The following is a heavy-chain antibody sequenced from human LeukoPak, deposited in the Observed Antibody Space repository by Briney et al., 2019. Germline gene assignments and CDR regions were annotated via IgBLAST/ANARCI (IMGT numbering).Heavy chain of an antibody. Sequence: ASVKVSCKASGYTFTGYYMHWVRQAPGQGPELMGWINPNSGGTNYAQKFQGRVTMTRDTSISTAYMELSRLRSDDTAVYYCARGREFYDSSGSDAFDIWGQGTMVTVSS. V-gene: IGHV1-2*02. CDR3: ARGREFYDSSGSDAFDI. CDR2: INPNSGGT. D-gene: IGHD3-22*01. J-gene: IGHJ3*02. CDR1: GYTFTGYY.